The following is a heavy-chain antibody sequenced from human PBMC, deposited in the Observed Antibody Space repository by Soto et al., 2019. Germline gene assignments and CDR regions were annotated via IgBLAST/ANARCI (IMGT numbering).Heavy chain of an antibody. CDR3: ARYCSGGSCHRGVPDY. CDR1: GYTLSSYG. V-gene: IGHV1-18*01. Sequence: QVQLVQSGAEVKKPGASVKVSCKASGYTLSSYGISWVRQAPGQALECMGWINTDNGATNYAQKFQGRVTMTRDTSTNTAYMELRSLRSDETALYFCARYCSGGSCHRGVPDYWGQGTLVTVSS. D-gene: IGHD2-15*01. J-gene: IGHJ4*02. CDR2: INTDNGAT.